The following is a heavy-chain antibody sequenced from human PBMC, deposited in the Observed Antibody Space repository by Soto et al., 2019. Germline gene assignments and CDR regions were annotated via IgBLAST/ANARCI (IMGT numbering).Heavy chain of an antibody. V-gene: IGHV3-66*01. CDR1: GFTVSSNY. CDR2: IYSGGST. CDR3: ARDERYCSSTSCYAEYDAFDI. Sequence: EVQLVESGGGLVQPGGSLRLSCAASGFTVSSNYMSWVRQAPGKGLEWVSVIYSGGSTYYADSVKGRFTISRDNSKNTLYLQMNSMRDEDTAVYYCARDERYCSSTSCYAEYDAFDIWGQGTMVTVSS. D-gene: IGHD2-2*01. J-gene: IGHJ3*02.